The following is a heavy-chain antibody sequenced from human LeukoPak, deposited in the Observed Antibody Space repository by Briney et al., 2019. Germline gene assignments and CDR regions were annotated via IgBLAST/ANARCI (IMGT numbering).Heavy chain of an antibody. V-gene: IGHV3-73*01. CDR3: TRPGQELRPSHYYYYMDV. D-gene: IGHD1-26*01. CDR2: IRSKANSYAT. CDR1: GFTFSGSA. Sequence: PGGSLRLSCAASGFTFSGSAMHWVRPASGRGLEWVGRIRSKANSYATAYAASVEGRLTISRDDSKNRAYLQMNSLKTEDTVVYYCTRPGQELRPSHYYYYMDVWGKGTTVTVSS. J-gene: IGHJ6*03.